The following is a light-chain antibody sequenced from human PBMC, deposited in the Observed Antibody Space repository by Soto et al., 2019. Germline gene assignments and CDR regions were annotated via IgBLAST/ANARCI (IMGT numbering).Light chain of an antibody. Sequence: EIVLSQSPGTLSLSTGERATLSCRASQSVTSNYLAWYQQKPGQAPRLLIFGASIRDTGLPDRFSGSGSGTDFTLTISDVQPEDFALYYCHQRQSWPRTFGQGTKVDI. CDR2: GAS. J-gene: IGKJ1*01. V-gene: IGKV3-20*01. CDR3: HQRQSWPRT. CDR1: QSVTSNY.